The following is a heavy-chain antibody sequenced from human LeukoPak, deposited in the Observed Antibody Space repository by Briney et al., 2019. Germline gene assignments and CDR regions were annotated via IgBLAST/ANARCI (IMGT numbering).Heavy chain of an antibody. CDR2: INHSGST. V-gene: IGHV4-34*01. CDR3: ASSPIGYYAY. Sequence: SEPLSLPFAVYGGSFSGYYWSWIRPPPGKGLEWIGEINHSGSTNYNPSLKSRVTISVDTSKNQFTLKLSSVTAADTAVHYCASSPIGYYAYWGQGTLVTVSS. CDR1: GGSFSGYY. D-gene: IGHD3-3*01. J-gene: IGHJ4*02.